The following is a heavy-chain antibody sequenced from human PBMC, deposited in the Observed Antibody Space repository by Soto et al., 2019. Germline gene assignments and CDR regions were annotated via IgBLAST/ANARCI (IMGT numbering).Heavy chain of an antibody. CDR1: GFTFSSYS. CDR2: ISGGSSFI. Sequence: EVQLVESGGGLVKPGGSLRLSCAASGFTFSSYSMNWVRQAPGKGLEWVSSISGGSSFIYYADSVKGRFTISRDNAKTSLYLQMNRLRAEDTAVYYCARGKGMDVWGQGTTVTVSS. V-gene: IGHV3-21*01. CDR3: ARGKGMDV. J-gene: IGHJ6*02.